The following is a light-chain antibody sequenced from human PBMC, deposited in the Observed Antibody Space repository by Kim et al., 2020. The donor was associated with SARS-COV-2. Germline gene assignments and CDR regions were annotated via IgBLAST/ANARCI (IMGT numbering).Light chain of an antibody. J-gene: IGKJ1*01. V-gene: IGKV1-5*03. CDR2: KTS. CDR3: QQYKTPPWT. CDR1: QSISSY. Sequence: DIQMTQSPSSLSASVGDRVTITCRASQSISSYLAWYQQKPGKAPELLIYKTSILESGVSARFSGSGSGTEFTLTISSLQPDDFAVFYCQQYKTPPWTFGQGTKVDIK.